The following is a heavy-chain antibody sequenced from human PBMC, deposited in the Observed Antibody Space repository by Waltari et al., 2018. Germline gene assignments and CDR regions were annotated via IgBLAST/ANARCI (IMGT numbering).Heavy chain of an antibody. V-gene: IGHV3-7*01. J-gene: IGHJ4*02. Sequence: QLVESGGDSVQPGGSLSLSCVTSGFTFITFYMRWVRQAPGKGLEWVASIKQDGSEKYYVDSVKGRFTVSRDNAKNSLYLQMNNLRADDTAVYYCTTLSVTKTSDYWGQGTLVTVSS. D-gene: IGHD4-4*01. CDR1: GFTFITFY. CDR3: TTLSVTKTSDY. CDR2: IKQDGSEK.